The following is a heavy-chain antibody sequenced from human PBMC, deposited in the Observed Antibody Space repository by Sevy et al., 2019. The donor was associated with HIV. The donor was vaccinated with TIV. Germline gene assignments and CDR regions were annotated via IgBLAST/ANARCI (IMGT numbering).Heavy chain of an antibody. CDR3: ARCIAARPDYNWFDP. V-gene: IGHV1-69*13. CDR2: IIPIFGTA. Sequence: ASVKVSCKASGGTFSSYAISWVRQVPGQGLEWMGGIIPIFGTANYAQKFQGRVTITADESTSTAYMELSSLRSEDTAVYYCARCIAARPDYNWFDPWGQGTLVTVSS. CDR1: GGTFSSYA. J-gene: IGHJ5*02. D-gene: IGHD6-6*01.